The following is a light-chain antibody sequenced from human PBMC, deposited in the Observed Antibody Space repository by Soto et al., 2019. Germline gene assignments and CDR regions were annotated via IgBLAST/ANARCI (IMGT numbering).Light chain of an antibody. J-gene: IGLJ3*02. CDR1: SSNIGAGFD. CDR3: QSYDISLSASSPSWV. Sequence: QSALTQPPSVSGAPGQRVTISCTGSSSNIGAGFDVHWYQQFPGTAPRLLMYGNNNRPSGVPDRFSGSKSGTSASLAITGLQAEDEADYYCQSYDISLSASSPSWVFGGGTKLTVL. V-gene: IGLV1-40*01. CDR2: GNN.